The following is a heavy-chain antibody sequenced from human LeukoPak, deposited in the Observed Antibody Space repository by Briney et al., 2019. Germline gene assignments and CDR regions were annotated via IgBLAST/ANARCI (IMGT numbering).Heavy chain of an antibody. CDR2: SNSSSSYI. V-gene: IGHV3-21*01. CDR3: AREGYCSGGSCPYYFDY. D-gene: IGHD2-15*01. Sequence: PGGSLRLSCAASGCTFSSYSMYWVRQAPRKGLEWVSSSNSSSSYIYYADSVKGRFTISRDNAKNSLYLQMNSLRAEDTAVYYCAREGYCSGGSCPYYFDYWGQGTLVTVSS. CDR1: GCTFSSYS. J-gene: IGHJ4*02.